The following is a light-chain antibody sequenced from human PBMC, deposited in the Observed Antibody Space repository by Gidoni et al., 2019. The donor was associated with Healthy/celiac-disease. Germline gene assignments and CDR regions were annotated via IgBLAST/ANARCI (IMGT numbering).Light chain of an antibody. CDR2: GAS. CDR1: QSVSSSY. J-gene: IGKJ5*01. Sequence: EIVLTQSPGTLSLSPGERATLSCRASQSVSSSYLAWYQQKPGQAPRLLIYGASSRATGIPDRFSGSGSGPDFTLTISRLEPEDFAVYYCQQYGSSPTHITFGQGTRLEIK. V-gene: IGKV3-20*01. CDR3: QQYGSSPTHIT.